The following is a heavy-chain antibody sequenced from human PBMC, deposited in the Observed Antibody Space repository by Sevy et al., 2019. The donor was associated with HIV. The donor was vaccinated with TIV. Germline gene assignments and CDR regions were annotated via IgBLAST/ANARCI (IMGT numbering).Heavy chain of an antibody. CDR2: ISGSGSGGNT. CDR3: ARDGGLGYCTGGSCNRYYYYYGLDV. D-gene: IGHD2-15*01. V-gene: IGHV3-23*01. CDR1: GFTLSSYA. J-gene: IGHJ6*02. Sequence: GGSLRLSCGASGFTLSSYAMSWVRQAPGKGLEWVSGISGSGSGGNTYYADSVKGRFTISRDNSKNTLYLQMNSLRVEDTAVYYCARDGGLGYCTGGSCNRYYYYYGLDVWGQGTTVTVSS.